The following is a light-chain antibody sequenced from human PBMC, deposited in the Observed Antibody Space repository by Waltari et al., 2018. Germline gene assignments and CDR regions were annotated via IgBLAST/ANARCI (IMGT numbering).Light chain of an antibody. CDR1: QTIDY. J-gene: IGKJ2*02. V-gene: IGKV1-39*01. CDR3: QPNYDTPRT. Sequence: QMTQSPSSLSASVGDRVTITCRASQTIDYLSWYQHKPGEAPKLLIYETSTLQSGVPTGFSGSKFGTTFILTISSLQPEDFATYFCQPNYDTPRTFGQGTKVDIK. CDR2: ETS.